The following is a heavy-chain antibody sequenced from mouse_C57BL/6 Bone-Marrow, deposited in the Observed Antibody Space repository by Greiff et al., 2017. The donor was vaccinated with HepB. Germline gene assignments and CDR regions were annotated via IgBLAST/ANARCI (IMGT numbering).Heavy chain of an antibody. J-gene: IGHJ1*03. Sequence: EVQLVESGGGLVQPKGSLKLSCAASGFSFNTYAMNWVRQAPGKGLEWVARIRSKSNNYATYYGDSVKDRFTISRDDSESMLYLQMNNSKSEDTAMHCCVRRRRYWYFDVWGTGTTVTVSS. CDR3: VRRRRYWYFDV. V-gene: IGHV10-1*01. CDR1: GFSFNTYA. CDR2: IRSKSNNYAT.